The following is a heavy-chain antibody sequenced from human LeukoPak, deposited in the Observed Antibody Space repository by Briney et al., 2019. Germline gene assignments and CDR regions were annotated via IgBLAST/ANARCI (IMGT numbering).Heavy chain of an antibody. V-gene: IGHV1-46*01. D-gene: IGHD6-13*01. CDR1: GYTFTSYY. CDR2: INLSGGTA. Sequence: GASVKVSCKASGYTFTSYYMHWVRQAPGRGLEWMGIINLSGGTATYAQKFQGRVTMTRETSTSTVNMELSSLRSEDTAVYYCATSLPAAGYYLDHWGQGTLVTVSS. J-gene: IGHJ4*02. CDR3: ATSLPAAGYYLDH.